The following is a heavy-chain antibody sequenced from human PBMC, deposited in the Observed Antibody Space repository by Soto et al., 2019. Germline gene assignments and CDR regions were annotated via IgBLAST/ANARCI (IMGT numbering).Heavy chain of an antibody. Sequence: GASVEVSCKDSGYTFTSYGSSWVRQAHGQGLEWMGWISAYNGNTNYAQKLQGRVTMTTDTSTSTAYMELRGLRSDDTAVYYCAREREDILTGYVNWFDPWGQGTLVTVSS. D-gene: IGHD3-9*01. CDR3: AREREDILTGYVNWFDP. CDR1: GYTFTSYG. V-gene: IGHV1-18*04. CDR2: ISAYNGNT. J-gene: IGHJ5*02.